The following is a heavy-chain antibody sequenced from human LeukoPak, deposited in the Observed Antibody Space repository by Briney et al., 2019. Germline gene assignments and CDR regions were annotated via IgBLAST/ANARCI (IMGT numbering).Heavy chain of an antibody. Sequence: GGSLRLSCAASGFTFNIYGMHWVRQAPGKGLEWVAVIWYDGSNKYYADSVKGRFTISRDNSKNTIYLQMNSLRVEDTAVYYCERDGDSSGPFDYWGQGTLVTVSP. D-gene: IGHD6-19*01. CDR3: ERDGDSSGPFDY. CDR1: GFTFNIYG. V-gene: IGHV3-33*01. J-gene: IGHJ4*02. CDR2: IWYDGSNK.